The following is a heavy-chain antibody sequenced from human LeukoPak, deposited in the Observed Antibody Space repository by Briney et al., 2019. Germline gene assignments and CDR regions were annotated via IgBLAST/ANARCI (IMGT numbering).Heavy chain of an antibody. CDR3: TTRSGDFWSGFVN. CDR2: FDPEEAKM. V-gene: IGHV1-24*01. CDR1: GNSLSESS. J-gene: IGHJ4*02. Sequence: ASVKVSCKVSGNSLSESSIQWVRQAPGKGLECMGGFDPEEAKMVYAQNFQGRVTMTEDTSTQTAYMELSGLTSDDTAVYYCTTRSGDFWSGFVNWGQGSLVTVSS. D-gene: IGHD3-3*01.